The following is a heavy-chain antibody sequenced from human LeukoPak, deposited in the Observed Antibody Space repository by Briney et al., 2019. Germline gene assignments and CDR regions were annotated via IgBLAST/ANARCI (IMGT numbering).Heavy chain of an antibody. CDR3: ASGYCSGGSCYFNYYYYGMDV. J-gene: IGHJ6*02. CDR1: GGTFSSYA. V-gene: IGHV1-69*04. Sequence: GASVKVSCKASGGTFSSYAIIWVRQAPGQGLEWMGRIIPILGIANYAQKFQGRVTITADKSTSTAYMELSSLRSEDTAVYYCASGYCSGGSCYFNYYYYGMDVWGQGTTVTVSS. D-gene: IGHD2-15*01. CDR2: IIPILGIA.